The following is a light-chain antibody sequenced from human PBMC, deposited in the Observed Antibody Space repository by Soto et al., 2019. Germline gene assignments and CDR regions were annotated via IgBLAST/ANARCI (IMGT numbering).Light chain of an antibody. V-gene: IGKV1-9*01. CDR3: QRFNSFPHT. J-gene: IGKJ3*01. CDR1: QGIGSK. CDR2: DAS. Sequence: IQVTQSPSSLSASVGDRVTITCRASQGIGSKLVWYQQKPGKAPKLLIYDASTLQSGVPSRFSGSGSGTDFTLTINSLQHEDFATYYCQRFNSFPHTFGPGTKVDI.